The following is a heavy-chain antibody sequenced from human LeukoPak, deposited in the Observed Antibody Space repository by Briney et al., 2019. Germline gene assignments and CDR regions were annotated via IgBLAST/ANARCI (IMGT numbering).Heavy chain of an antibody. J-gene: IGHJ6*04. CDR1: GFTFNNYE. D-gene: IGHD3-10*02. V-gene: IGHV3-48*03. Sequence: GGSLRLSCAASGFTFNNYELNWVRQAPGKGLEWVSYISSSGSTIYYADSVKGRFTISRDNAKNSLYLQMNSLRAEDTAVYYCAELGITMIGGVWGKGTTVTISS. CDR2: ISSSGSTI. CDR3: AELGITMIGGV.